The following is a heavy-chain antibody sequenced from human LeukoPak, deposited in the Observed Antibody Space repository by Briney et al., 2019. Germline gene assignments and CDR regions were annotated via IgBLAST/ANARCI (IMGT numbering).Heavy chain of an antibody. CDR1: GFTFDDYA. Sequence: PGGSLRLSCAASGFTFDDYAMLWVRQAPGKGLEWVSIISGGGGSTFHTDSLQGRFSISRDNSKNSLYLQMNSLRTEDTALYYCAKGSPYCGGDGYTDYWGQGTLVTVSS. J-gene: IGHJ4*02. V-gene: IGHV3-43*02. CDR2: ISGGGGST. CDR3: AKGSPYCGGDGYTDY. D-gene: IGHD2-21*02.